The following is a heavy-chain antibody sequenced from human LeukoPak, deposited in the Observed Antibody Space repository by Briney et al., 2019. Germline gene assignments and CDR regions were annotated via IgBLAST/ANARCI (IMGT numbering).Heavy chain of an antibody. CDR1: GDSVSSNRAA. J-gene: IGHJ4*02. CDR3: ARSISTGGFRLDY. Sequence: SQTLPLTCLIAGDSVSSNRAAWNWIRQSPSRGLEWLGRTYYRSKWFFDYAVSVEGRITINADTSKKQYPLHLNSLTPEDTAVYYCARSISTGGFRLDYWGQGTLVTVSS. D-gene: IGHD2-2*01. V-gene: IGHV6-1*01. CDR2: TYYRSKWFF.